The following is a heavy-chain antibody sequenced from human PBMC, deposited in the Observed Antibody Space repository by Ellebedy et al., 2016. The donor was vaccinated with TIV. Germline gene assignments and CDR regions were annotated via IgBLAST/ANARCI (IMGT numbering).Heavy chain of an antibody. D-gene: IGHD4-17*01. CDR1: GGSISSGGYY. Sequence: GSLRLXXTVSGGSISSGGYYWIWIRQHPGKGLEWVGSFYYSGSTYYNPSLKSRVTISVDTSKNQFSLKLSSVTAADTAVYYCARVRATTVTTPHGGGTPYAYYYGMDVWGQGTTVTVSS. J-gene: IGHJ6*02. CDR3: ARVRATTVTTPHGGGTPYAYYYGMDV. CDR2: FYYSGST. V-gene: IGHV4-39*07.